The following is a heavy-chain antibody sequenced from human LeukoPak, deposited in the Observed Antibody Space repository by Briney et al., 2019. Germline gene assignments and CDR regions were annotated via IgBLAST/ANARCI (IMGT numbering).Heavy chain of an antibody. CDR1: AGSINSDDYY. J-gene: IGHJ3*02. Sequence: PSETLSLTCTVSAGSINSDDYYWSWIRQPAGKGLGWIGRIYSPETNYNYNPSLKSRVTISIDTSKNQFSLKLTSVTAGDTAVYYCARGIGTSYESSRDAFDIWGQGTMVTVSS. CDR3: ARGIGTSYESSRDAFDI. D-gene: IGHD3-22*01. V-gene: IGHV4-61*02. CDR2: IYSPETN.